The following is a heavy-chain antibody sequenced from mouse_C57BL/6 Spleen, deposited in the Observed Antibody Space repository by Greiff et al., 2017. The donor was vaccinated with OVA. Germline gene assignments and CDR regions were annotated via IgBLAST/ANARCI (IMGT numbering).Heavy chain of an antibody. CDR2: ISGGGGNT. CDR1: GFTFSSYT. D-gene: IGHD2-14*01. Sequence: EVKLMESGGGLVKPGGSLKLSCAASGFTFSSYTMSWVRQTPEKRLEWVATISGGGGNTYYPDSVKGRFTISRDNAKNTLYLQMSSLRSEDTALYYCARHDRTTRYFDVWGTGTTVTVSS. CDR3: ARHDRTTRYFDV. J-gene: IGHJ1*03. V-gene: IGHV5-9*01.